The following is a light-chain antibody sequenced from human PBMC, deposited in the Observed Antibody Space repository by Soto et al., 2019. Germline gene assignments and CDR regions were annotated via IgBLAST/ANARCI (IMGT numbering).Light chain of an antibody. CDR1: SSDVGGYNY. CDR2: DVS. CDR3: SSYTSSSTLYV. V-gene: IGLV2-14*01. J-gene: IGLJ1*01. Sequence: QSALTQPASASGYPGQSITISCTGTSSDVGGYNYVSWYQQHPGKAPKLMIYDVSNRPSGVSNRFSGSKSGNTASLTISGLQAEDEADYYCSSYTSSSTLYVFGTGTKLTVL.